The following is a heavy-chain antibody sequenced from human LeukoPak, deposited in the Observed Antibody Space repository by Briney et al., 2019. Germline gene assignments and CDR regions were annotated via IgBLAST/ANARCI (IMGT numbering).Heavy chain of an antibody. D-gene: IGHD3-22*01. J-gene: IGHJ3*02. V-gene: IGHV4-34*01. CDR1: GGSFSGYY. Sequence: PSETLSLTCAVYGGSFSGYYWSWIRLPPGKGLEWIGEINHSGSTNYNPSLKSRVTISVDTSKNQFSLKLSSVTAADTAVYYCARGFGYYDSSGYPTPAFDIWGQGTMVTVSS. CDR2: INHSGST. CDR3: ARGFGYYDSSGYPTPAFDI.